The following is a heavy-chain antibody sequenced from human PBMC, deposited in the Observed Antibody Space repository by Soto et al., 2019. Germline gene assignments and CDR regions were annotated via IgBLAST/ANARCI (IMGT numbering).Heavy chain of an antibody. Sequence: SVKVSCKASGGTFSSYAISWVRQAPGQGLEWMGGIIPIFGTANYAQKFQGRVTITADESTSTAYMELSSLRSEDTAVYYCARELVPAAPYYYGMDVWGQGTTVTVSS. J-gene: IGHJ6*02. CDR1: GGTFSSYA. D-gene: IGHD2-2*01. CDR2: IIPIFGTA. CDR3: ARELVPAAPYYYGMDV. V-gene: IGHV1-69*13.